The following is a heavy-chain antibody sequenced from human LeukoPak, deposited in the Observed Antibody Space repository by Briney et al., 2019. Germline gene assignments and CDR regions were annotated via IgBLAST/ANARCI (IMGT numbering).Heavy chain of an antibody. CDR1: GYSISSGYY. D-gene: IGHD3-3*01. CDR3: ARRDNYDLGDY. V-gene: IGHV4-38-2*02. J-gene: IGHJ4*02. Sequence: SETLSLTCTVSGYSISSGYYWGWIRQPPGKGLEWIASIYQSGSTYYNPSLKSRVTISVDTSKNQFSLKLSSVTAADTAVYYCARRDNYDLGDYWGQGTLVTVSS. CDR2: IYQSGST.